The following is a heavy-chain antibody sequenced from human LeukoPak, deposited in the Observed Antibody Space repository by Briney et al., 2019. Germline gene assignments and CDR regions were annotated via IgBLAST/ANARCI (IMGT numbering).Heavy chain of an antibody. CDR2: ISSSSSTL. D-gene: IGHD2-21*02. CDR3: AKEIPVVVTACYYDY. Sequence: PGGSLRLSCAASGFTFSTYSMNWVRQAPGKGLEWVSYISSSSSTLYYADSVKGRFTISRDNAKNSLYLQMNSLRAEDTAVYYCAKEIPVVVTACYYDYWGQGTLVTVSS. V-gene: IGHV3-48*01. CDR1: GFTFSTYS. J-gene: IGHJ4*02.